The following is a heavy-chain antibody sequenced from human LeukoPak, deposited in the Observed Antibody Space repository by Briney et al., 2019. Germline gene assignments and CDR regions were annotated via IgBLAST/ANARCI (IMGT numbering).Heavy chain of an antibody. V-gene: IGHV3-23*01. CDR3: AKYSGSYYYPPNWDS. J-gene: IGHJ4*02. Sequence: GGSLRLSCAASGSTFSNYAMTWVRQAPGKGLEWVSGISGSGSSTYYADSVKGRFTLSRDYPKNTLYLQMNSLRAEDTAVYFCAKYSGSYYYPPNWDSWGQGTLVTVSS. CDR2: ISGSGSST. D-gene: IGHD1-26*01. CDR1: GSTFSNYA.